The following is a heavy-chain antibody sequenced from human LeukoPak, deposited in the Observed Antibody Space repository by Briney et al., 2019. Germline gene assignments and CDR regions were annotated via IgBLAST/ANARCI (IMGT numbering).Heavy chain of an antibody. Sequence: PSETLSLTCTVSGGSISSGDYYWSWIRQPPGKGLEWIGYIYYSGSTYYNPSLKSRVTISVDTSKNQFSLKLSSVTAADTAVYYCARWLYDYVWGSYRYNWFDPWGQGTLVTVSS. CDR2: IYYSGST. CDR1: GGSISSGDYY. CDR3: ARWLYDYVWGSYRYNWFDP. J-gene: IGHJ5*02. V-gene: IGHV4-30-4*01. D-gene: IGHD3-16*02.